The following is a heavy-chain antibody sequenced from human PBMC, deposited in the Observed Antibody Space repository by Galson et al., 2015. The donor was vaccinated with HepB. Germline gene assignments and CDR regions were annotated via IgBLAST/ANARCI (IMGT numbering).Heavy chain of an antibody. V-gene: IGHV3-49*04. D-gene: IGHD2-2*01. CDR2: IRSKAYGGTT. Sequence: SLRLSCAASGFTFGDYAMSWVRQAPGKGLEWVGFIRSKAYGGTTEYAASVKGRFTISRDDSKSIAYLQMNSLKTEDTAVYYCLTSWLDYWGQGTLVTVSS. CDR3: LTSWLDY. CDR1: GFTFGDYA. J-gene: IGHJ4*02.